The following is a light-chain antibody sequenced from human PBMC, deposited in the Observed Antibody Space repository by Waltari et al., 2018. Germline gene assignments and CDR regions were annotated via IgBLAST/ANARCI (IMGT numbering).Light chain of an antibody. V-gene: IGKV1-12*01. Sequence: DIQMTQSPSSVSASVGDRVPITCRASQDISSWLAWYQQKPGQAPRLLIYAVSILHSGVPSRFSGSGSGTDFTLTITSLQPEDFAIYYCQQGDGFHPITFGQGTRLE. CDR3: QQGDGFHPIT. CDR2: AVS. CDR1: QDISSW. J-gene: IGKJ5*01.